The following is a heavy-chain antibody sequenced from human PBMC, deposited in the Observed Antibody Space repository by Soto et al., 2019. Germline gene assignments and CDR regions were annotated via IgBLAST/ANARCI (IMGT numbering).Heavy chain of an antibody. J-gene: IGHJ4*02. CDR3: ARANYYDSSGYYPNFDY. V-gene: IGHV1-8*01. Sequence: QVQLVQSGAEVKKPGASVKVSCKASGYTFTSYDINWVRQATGQGLEWMGWMNPNSGNTGYAQKFQGRVTMTRNTSISTAYMELSSLRSEDTAVYYCARANYYDSSGYYPNFDYWGQGTLVTVSS. CDR1: GYTFTSYD. D-gene: IGHD3-22*01. CDR2: MNPNSGNT.